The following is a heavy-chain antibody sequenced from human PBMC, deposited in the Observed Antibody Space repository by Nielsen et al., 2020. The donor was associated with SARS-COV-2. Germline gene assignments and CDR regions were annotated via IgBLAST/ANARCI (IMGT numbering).Heavy chain of an antibody. CDR1: GFTFSKAW. J-gene: IGHJ5*02. D-gene: IGHD2-2*01. CDR2: IKSKIDGGTT. CDR3: ATARYCSRTSCSAGTDMFDP. Sequence: GESLKISCVASGFTFSKAWMSGVRQAPGKGLEWVGRIKSKIDGGTTDYAAPGKDRFTISRDDSKNTVYLDMSSLRTEDTAVYYCATARYCSRTSCSAGTDMFDPWGQGTQVIVSS. V-gene: IGHV3-15*01.